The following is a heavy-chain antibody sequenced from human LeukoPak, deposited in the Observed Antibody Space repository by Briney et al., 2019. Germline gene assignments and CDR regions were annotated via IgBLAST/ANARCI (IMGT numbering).Heavy chain of an antibody. D-gene: IGHD6-13*01. Sequence: ASVKVSCKASGYTFASYYMHWVRQAPGQGLEWMGWINPNSGGTNYAQKFQGRVTMTRDTSISTAYMELSRLRSDDTAVYYCARNPQGWPFYSSSWYAPANNWFDPWGQGTLVTVSS. V-gene: IGHV1-2*02. CDR3: ARNPQGWPFYSSSWYAPANNWFDP. J-gene: IGHJ5*02. CDR2: INPNSGGT. CDR1: GYTFASYY.